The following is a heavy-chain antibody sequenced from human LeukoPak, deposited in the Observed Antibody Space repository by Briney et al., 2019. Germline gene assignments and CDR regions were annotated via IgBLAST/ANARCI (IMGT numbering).Heavy chain of an antibody. Sequence: GGSLRLSCAASAFTFRNYAMSWVRQAPGKGPEWVSSITGGGPYTYYAPSVRGRLTISRDNSKNTLYLQMSSLRAEDTAVYYCAKGPLCSSNYYMDVWGKGTTVTVSS. CDR3: AKGPLCSSNYYMDV. CDR2: ITGGGPYT. CDR1: AFTFRNYA. V-gene: IGHV3-23*01. J-gene: IGHJ6*03. D-gene: IGHD3-10*02.